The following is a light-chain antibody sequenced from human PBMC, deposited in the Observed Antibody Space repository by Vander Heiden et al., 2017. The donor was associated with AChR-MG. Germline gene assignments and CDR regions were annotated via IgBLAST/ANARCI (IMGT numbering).Light chain of an antibody. Sequence: EIVLTQSPATLSVSPGERATLSCRASQTVNSNLAWYQQKPGQAPRLLIYGASTRATGIPARFSGSGSGTEFTLTISSLQSADFAVYYCQHYSNSPLLIFGGGTKVEIK. CDR3: QHYSNSPLLI. V-gene: IGKV3-15*01. CDR2: GAS. CDR1: QTVNSN. J-gene: IGKJ4*01.